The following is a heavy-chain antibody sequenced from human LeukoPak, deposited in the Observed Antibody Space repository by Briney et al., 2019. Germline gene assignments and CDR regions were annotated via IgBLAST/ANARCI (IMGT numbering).Heavy chain of an antibody. CDR3: ARDFRYHDSSGYYSFDY. Sequence: GGSLRLSCAASGFTFSSHSMTWVRQAPGKGLEWVSSISSSSNYIYYADSVKGRFTISRDNAKNSLYLQANSLRAEDTAVYYCARDFRYHDSSGYYSFDYWGQGTLVTVSS. CDR1: GFTFSSHS. D-gene: IGHD3-22*01. J-gene: IGHJ4*02. CDR2: ISSSSNYI. V-gene: IGHV3-21*01.